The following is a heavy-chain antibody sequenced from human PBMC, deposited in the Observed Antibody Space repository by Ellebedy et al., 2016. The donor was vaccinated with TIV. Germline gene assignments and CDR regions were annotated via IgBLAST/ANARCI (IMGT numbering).Heavy chain of an antibody. D-gene: IGHD5-18*01. CDR2: INPSGDST. CDR1: GYTFTSYS. Sequence: AASVKVSCKASGYTFTSYSIHWVRQAPGQGLEWMGIINPSGDSTTYAQKLQGRVTMTRDTSTSTVYMELSSLRSEDTAMYYCARDHLVDTAMVFDSWGQGTLVTVSS. V-gene: IGHV1-46*04. CDR3: ARDHLVDTAMVFDS. J-gene: IGHJ4*02.